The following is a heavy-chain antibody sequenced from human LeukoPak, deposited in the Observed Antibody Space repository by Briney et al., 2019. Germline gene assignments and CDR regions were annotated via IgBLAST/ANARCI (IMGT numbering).Heavy chain of an antibody. CDR2: ISSSSSYI. Sequence: GGSLRLSCAASGFTFSRFTMNWVRQAPGKGLEWVSSISSSSSYIYYADSVEGRFTISRDNAKNSLYLQMDSLRADDTAVYYCATSDDLWSGMDNWGQGTLVTVSS. V-gene: IGHV3-21*01. CDR3: ATSDDLWSGMDN. D-gene: IGHD3-3*01. CDR1: GFTFSRFT. J-gene: IGHJ4*02.